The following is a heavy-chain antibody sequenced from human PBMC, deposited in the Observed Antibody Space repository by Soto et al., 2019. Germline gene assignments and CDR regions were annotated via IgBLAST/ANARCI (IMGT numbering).Heavy chain of an antibody. Sequence: QVHLVQSGAEVKKPGSSVKVSCKASGGTFSSYTIILVRQATGQGLEWMGRIIPILGIANYAQKFQGRVTITADKSTSTAYMELSSLRSEETAVYYCARDPYYGSGSYYPRDAFDIWGQGTMVTVSS. J-gene: IGHJ3*02. CDR1: GGTFSSYT. D-gene: IGHD3-10*01. V-gene: IGHV1-69*08. CDR3: ARDPYYGSGSYYPRDAFDI. CDR2: IIPILGIA.